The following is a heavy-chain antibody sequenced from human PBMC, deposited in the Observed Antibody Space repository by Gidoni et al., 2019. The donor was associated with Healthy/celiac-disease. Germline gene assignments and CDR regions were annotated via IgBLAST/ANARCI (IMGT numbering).Heavy chain of an antibody. CDR3: ARFRRYCSGGSCYSHAFDI. CDR1: GGSFSGYY. V-gene: IGHV4-34*01. CDR2: INHSGSP. J-gene: IGHJ3*02. D-gene: IGHD2-15*01. Sequence: QVQLQQWGAGLLKPSETLSLTCAVDGGSFSGYYWRWIRQPPGKGLEWIGEINHSGSPNYNPSLKSRVTISVDTSKNQFSLKLSSVTAADTAVYYCARFRRYCSGGSCYSHAFDIWGQGTMVTVSS.